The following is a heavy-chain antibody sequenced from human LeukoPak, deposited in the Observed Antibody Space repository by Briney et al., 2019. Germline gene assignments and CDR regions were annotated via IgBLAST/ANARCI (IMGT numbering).Heavy chain of an antibody. CDR3: ARDLSAAFDF. V-gene: IGHV3-33*07. J-gene: IGHJ4*02. CDR2: LVYDARS. CDR1: GFTFSRDL. Sequence: GGSLRLSCAASGFTFSRDLMTWVRQAPGKGLEWVARLVYDARSDYANSVKGRFSISRDDSKNTLFLDMSNLRVEDTALYYCARDLSAAFDFWGQGVLVTVSS. D-gene: IGHD6-19*01.